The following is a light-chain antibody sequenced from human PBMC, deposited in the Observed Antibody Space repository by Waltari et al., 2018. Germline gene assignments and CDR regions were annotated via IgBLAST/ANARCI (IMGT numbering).Light chain of an antibody. Sequence: EIVLTQSPGTLSLSPGERATPSCRASQSVSSSYLAWYQKKPGQAPRLLIYGASSRATGIPDRFSGSGSGTDFSLTISSLQPEDFAIYYCQQSYSSPWTFAQGTKVEIK. CDR2: GAS. V-gene: IGKV3-20*01. CDR1: QSVSSSY. CDR3: QQSYSSPWT. J-gene: IGKJ1*01.